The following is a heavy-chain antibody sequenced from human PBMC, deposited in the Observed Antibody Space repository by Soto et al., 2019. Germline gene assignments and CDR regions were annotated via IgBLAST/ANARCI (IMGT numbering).Heavy chain of an antibody. CDR1: GYTFTGYD. V-gene: IGHV1-2*02. J-gene: IGHJ4*02. CDR2: INPNSGGT. Sequence: ASVKVSCKASGYTFTGYDMHWVRQAPGQGLEWMGWINPNSGGTNYAQKFQGRVTMTRDTSISTAYMELSRLRSDDTAVYYCARSLPLVAAAGTEFDYWGQGTLVTVSS. CDR3: ARSLPLVAAAGTEFDY. D-gene: IGHD6-13*01.